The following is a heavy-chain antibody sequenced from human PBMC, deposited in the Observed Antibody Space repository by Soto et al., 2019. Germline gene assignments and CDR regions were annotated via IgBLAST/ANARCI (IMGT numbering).Heavy chain of an antibody. V-gene: IGHV4-31*03. D-gene: IGHD6-19*01. CDR1: GGSISSGGYY. CDR2: IYYSGST. J-gene: IGHJ6*02. Sequence: QVQLQESGPGLVKPSQTLSLTCTVSGGSISSGGYYWSWIRQHPGKGLEWIGYIYYSGSTYYTPALKSRFTISLDTSKNQNSLKLSSVTAADTAVYYCARDPRLGAVAGTTYYGMDVWGQGTTVTVSS. CDR3: ARDPRLGAVAGTTYYGMDV.